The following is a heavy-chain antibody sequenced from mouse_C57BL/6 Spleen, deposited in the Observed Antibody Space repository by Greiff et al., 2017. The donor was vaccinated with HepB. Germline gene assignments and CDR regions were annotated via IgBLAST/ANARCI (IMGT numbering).Heavy chain of an antibody. V-gene: IGHV5-17*01. D-gene: IGHD2-3*01. CDR2: ISSGSSTI. Sequence: EVQLVESGGGLVKPGGSLKLSCAASGFTFSDYGMHWVRQAPEKGLEWVAYISSGSSTIYYADTVKGRFTISRDNATNTLFLQMTSLRSEDTAMYYCARDDGYYFDYWGQGTTLTVSS. CDR3: ARDDGYYFDY. CDR1: GFTFSDYG. J-gene: IGHJ2*01.